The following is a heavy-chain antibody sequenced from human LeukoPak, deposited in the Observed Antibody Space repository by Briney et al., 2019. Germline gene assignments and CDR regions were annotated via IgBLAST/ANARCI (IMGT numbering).Heavy chain of an antibody. CDR3: ARGSSSSWLYYFDS. D-gene: IGHD6-13*01. V-gene: IGHV3-74*01. Sequence: GGSLRLSCAASEFSFSSYWMHWVRQAPGKGLVWVSGTNSDGGSTSYAESVKGRFTISRDNAKNTLYLQMSSLSAEDPAVYYCARGSSSSWLYYFDSWGQGTLVTVSS. CDR2: TNSDGGST. J-gene: IGHJ4*02. CDR1: EFSFSSYW.